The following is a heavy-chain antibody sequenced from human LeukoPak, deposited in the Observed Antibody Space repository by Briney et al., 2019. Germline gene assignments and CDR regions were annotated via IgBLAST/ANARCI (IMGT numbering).Heavy chain of an antibody. Sequence: GGSLRLSCAASGFTFSSHWMHWVRQAPGKGLVWLSNINGDGSSLGYADSVKGRFTISRDNAESTLYLHMNSLRGEDTAVYYCARDQVGATPIDYWGQGALVTVSS. CDR1: GFTFSSHW. J-gene: IGHJ4*02. CDR2: INGDGSSL. CDR3: ARDQVGATPIDY. V-gene: IGHV3-74*01. D-gene: IGHD1-26*01.